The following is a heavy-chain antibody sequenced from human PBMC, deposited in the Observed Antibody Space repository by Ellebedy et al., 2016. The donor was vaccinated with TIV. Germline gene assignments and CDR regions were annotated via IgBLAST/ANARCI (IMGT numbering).Heavy chain of an antibody. CDR1: GGSISSGSYY. J-gene: IGHJ6*03. CDR2: IYRSGST. D-gene: IGHD3-22*01. CDR3: ARAVLSSGDYDYYSYYYMDV. Sequence: SETLSLXCTVSGGSISSGSYYWSWIRQSAGKGLEWIGRIYRSGSTNYNPSLKSRVTMSVDTSKNQFSLKLSSLTAADTAVYFCARAVLSSGDYDYYSYYYMDVWGKGTTVTVSS. V-gene: IGHV4-61*02.